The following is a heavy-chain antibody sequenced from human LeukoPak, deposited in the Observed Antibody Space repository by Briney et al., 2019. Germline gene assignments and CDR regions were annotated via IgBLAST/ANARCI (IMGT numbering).Heavy chain of an antibody. D-gene: IGHD2-2*01. CDR2: IKQDGSGK. CDR3: ARDRGAQLPSSPTDY. Sequence: PGGSLRLSCAASGFTFSSYWMSWVRQAPGKGLEWVANIKQDGSGKYYVDSVKGRFTISRDNAKNSLYLQMNSLRAEDTAVYYCARDRGAQLPSSPTDYWGQGTLVTVSS. V-gene: IGHV3-7*01. J-gene: IGHJ4*02. CDR1: GFTFSSYW.